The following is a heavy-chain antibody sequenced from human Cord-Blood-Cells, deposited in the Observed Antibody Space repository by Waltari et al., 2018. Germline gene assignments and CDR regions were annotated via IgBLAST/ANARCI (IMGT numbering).Heavy chain of an antibody. V-gene: IGHV4-31*03. J-gene: IGHJ1*01. D-gene: IGHD3-3*01. Sequence: QVQLQESGPGLVQPSQTLSLTCTVSGGSISSGGYSWSWIRQHPGKGLEWIGYINYRGSTYYNPFLKSRVTSSVDPSNNHFSLTLSSVTAANTAVYYCARACGEWLEYCQRWGQGTLVTVSS. CDR3: ARACGEWLEYCQR. CDR1: GGSISSGGYS. CDR2: INYRGST.